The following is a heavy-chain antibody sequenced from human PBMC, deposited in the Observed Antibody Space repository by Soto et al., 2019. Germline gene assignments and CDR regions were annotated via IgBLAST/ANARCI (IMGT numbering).Heavy chain of an antibody. CDR1: SVSNAW. CDR3: TTQLYDILTGYFFDY. J-gene: IGHJ4*02. D-gene: IGHD3-9*01. V-gene: IGHV3-15*07. Sequence: SVSNAWMNWVRQAPGKGLEWVGRIKSKTDGGTTDYAAPVKGRFTISRDDSKNTLYLQMNSLKTEDTAVYYCTTQLYDILTGYFFDYWGQGTLVTVSS. CDR2: IKSKTDGGTT.